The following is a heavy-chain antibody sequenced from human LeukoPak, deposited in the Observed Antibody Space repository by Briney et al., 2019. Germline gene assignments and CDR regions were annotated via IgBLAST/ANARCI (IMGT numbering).Heavy chain of an antibody. D-gene: IGHD5-12*01. CDR1: GGSISSGSYY. J-gene: IGHJ6*03. V-gene: IGHV4-39*07. CDR3: ARTTEGYAGGPGYSYYYYMDV. CDR2: IYYSGST. Sequence: SETLSLTCTVSGGSISSGSYYWSWIRQPPGKGLEWIGSIYYSGSTYYNPSLKSRVTISVDTSKNQFSLKLSSVTAADTAVYYCARTTEGYAGGPGYSYYYYMDVWGKGTTVTISS.